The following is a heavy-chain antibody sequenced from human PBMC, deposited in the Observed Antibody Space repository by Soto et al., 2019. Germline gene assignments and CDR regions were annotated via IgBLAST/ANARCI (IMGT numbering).Heavy chain of an antibody. V-gene: IGHV4-59*01. CDR3: ARVTLQYYLDY. CDR2: IYYSGST. CDR1: GGSISSYY. Sequence: SETLSLTCTGSGGSISSYYWSWIRQPPGKGLEWIGYIYYSGSTNYNPSLKSRVTISVDTSKNQFSLKLSSVTAADAAVYYCARVTLQYYLDYWGQGTLVPVSS. D-gene: IGHD3-16*01. J-gene: IGHJ4*02.